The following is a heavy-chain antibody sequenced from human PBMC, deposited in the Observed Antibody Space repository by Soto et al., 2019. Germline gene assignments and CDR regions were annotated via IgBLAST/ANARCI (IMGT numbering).Heavy chain of an antibody. CDR1: GGSISSGGYY. D-gene: IGHD2-15*01. Sequence: QVQLQESGPGLVKPSQTLSLTCTVSGGSISSGGYYWSWIRQHPGKGLEWIGYIYYSGSTYYNPSLKSRVTISVDTSKNQFSLKLSSVTAADTAVYYCARVFSPLWPRRYCSGGSCYPLDYWGQGTLVTVSS. CDR2: IYYSGST. CDR3: ARVFSPLWPRRYCSGGSCYPLDY. V-gene: IGHV4-31*03. J-gene: IGHJ4*02.